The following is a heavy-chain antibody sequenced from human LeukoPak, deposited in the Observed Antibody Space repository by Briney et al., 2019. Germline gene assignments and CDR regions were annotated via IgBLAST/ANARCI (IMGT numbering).Heavy chain of an antibody. CDR3: ARDRSGSYYGMGDWFDP. J-gene: IGHJ5*02. D-gene: IGHD1-26*01. CDR2: IYTSGST. Sequence: KASETLSLTCTVSGGSISSYYWSWIRQPAGKGLEWIGRIYTSGSTNCNPSLKSRVTMSVDTSKNQFSLKLSSVTAADTAVYYCARDRSGSYYGMGDWFDPWGQGTLVTVSS. CDR1: GGSISSYY. V-gene: IGHV4-4*07.